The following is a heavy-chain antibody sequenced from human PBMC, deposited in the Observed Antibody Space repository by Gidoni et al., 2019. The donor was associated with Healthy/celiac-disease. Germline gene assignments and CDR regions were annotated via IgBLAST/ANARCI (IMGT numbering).Heavy chain of an antibody. CDR2: SNHSGST. CDR1: GGSGSVHY. J-gene: IGHJ4*02. D-gene: IGHD3-3*01. CDR3: ARGRSYYFWSGYTRSGYYFDY. V-gene: IGHV4-34*01. Sequence: QVQLQQWGAGVLKPSETLALTCAVCGGSGSVHYWSWLRQPPGKGLEWSGESNHSGSTNYNPSRKSRVTISVDTSKNPFSLKLCSVPSADTAVYYCARGRSYYFWSGYTRSGYYFDYWGQGTLVTVSS.